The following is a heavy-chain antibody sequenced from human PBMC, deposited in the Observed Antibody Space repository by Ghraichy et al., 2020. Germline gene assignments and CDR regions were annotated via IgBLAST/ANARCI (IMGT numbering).Heavy chain of an antibody. CDR2: IKQDGSEK. V-gene: IGHV3-7*01. Sequence: GGSLRLSCAASGFTFSSYWMSWVRQAPGKGLEWVANIKQDGSEKYYVDSVKGRFTISRDNAKNSLYLQMNSLRAEDTAVYYCARALDDFWSGSYYFDYWGQGTLVTVSS. J-gene: IGHJ4*02. CDR3: ARALDDFWSGSYYFDY. D-gene: IGHD3-3*01. CDR1: GFTFSSYW.